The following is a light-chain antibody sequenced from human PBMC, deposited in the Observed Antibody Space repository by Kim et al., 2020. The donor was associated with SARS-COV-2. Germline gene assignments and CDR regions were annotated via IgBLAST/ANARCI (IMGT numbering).Light chain of an antibody. CDR2: AAS. V-gene: IGKV1-39*01. CDR3: QQSYSTPYT. Sequence: SESVRDRVTITCRASQSISSYLNWYQQKPGKAPKLLIYAASSLQSGVPSRFSGSGSGTDFTLTISSLQPEDFATYYCQQSYSTPYTFGQGTKLEI. CDR1: QSISSY. J-gene: IGKJ2*01.